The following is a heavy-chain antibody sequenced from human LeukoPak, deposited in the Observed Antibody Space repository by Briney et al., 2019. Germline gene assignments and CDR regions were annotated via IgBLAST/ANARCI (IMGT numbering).Heavy chain of an antibody. Sequence: SETLSLTCTVSGGSISSYYWSWIRQPPGKGLGWIGYISYSGSTNYNPSLKSRVTISIDTSKNQFSLKLRSVTAADTAIYYCARQGYDILTGYIDAFDIWGQGTMVTVSS. V-gene: IGHV4-59*08. D-gene: IGHD3-9*01. CDR1: GGSISSYY. CDR3: ARQGYDILTGYIDAFDI. CDR2: ISYSGST. J-gene: IGHJ3*02.